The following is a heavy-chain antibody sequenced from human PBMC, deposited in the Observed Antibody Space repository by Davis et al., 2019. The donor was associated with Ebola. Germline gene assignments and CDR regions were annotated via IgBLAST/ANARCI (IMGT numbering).Heavy chain of an antibody. D-gene: IGHD2-2*01. CDR1: GYTFTSYD. Sequence: ASVKVSCKASGYTFTSYDINWVRQAPGQGLEWMGWISAYNGNTNYAQKLQGRVTMTTDTSTSTAYMELRSLRSDDTAVYYCVRDIGSSTSCYLCSYYGMDVWGQGTTVTVSS. V-gene: IGHV1-18*01. CDR2: ISAYNGNT. J-gene: IGHJ6*02. CDR3: VRDIGSSTSCYLCSYYGMDV.